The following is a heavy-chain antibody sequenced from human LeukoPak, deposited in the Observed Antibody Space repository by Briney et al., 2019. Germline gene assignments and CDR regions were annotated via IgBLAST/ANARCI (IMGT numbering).Heavy chain of an antibody. Sequence: GGSLRLSCAASGFTFSSYAMSWVRQAPGKGLEWVSSISGSGNSTYYADSVKGRFTISRDKSKNTLYLQLNSLRADDSAIYYCAKVVGYSYGHLDYWGQGTLVTVSS. J-gene: IGHJ4*02. CDR1: GFTFSSYA. CDR2: ISGSGNST. D-gene: IGHD5-18*01. V-gene: IGHV3-23*01. CDR3: AKVVGYSYGHLDY.